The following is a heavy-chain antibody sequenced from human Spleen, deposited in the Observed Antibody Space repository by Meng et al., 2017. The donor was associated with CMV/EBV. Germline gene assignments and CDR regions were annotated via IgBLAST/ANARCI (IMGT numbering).Heavy chain of an antibody. V-gene: IGHV4-39*01. CDR3: TRRFLEWLSDN. D-gene: IGHD3-3*01. J-gene: IGHJ4*02. Sequence: TCSVSGGSMNSSSSYWGWIRQPPGKGLEWIGSMHYDGTTDYNPSLKSRVAISVDTSKNQFSLKLSSVTAADTAVYYCTRRFLEWLSDNWGQGTLVTVSS. CDR2: MHYDGTT. CDR1: GGSMNSSSSY.